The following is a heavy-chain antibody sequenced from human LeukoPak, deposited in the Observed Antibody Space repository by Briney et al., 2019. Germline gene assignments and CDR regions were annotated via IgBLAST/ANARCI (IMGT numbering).Heavy chain of an antibody. CDR3: AKAPLLRFLEWLLYFDY. CDR2: ISWNSGSI. V-gene: IGHV3-9*01. CDR1: GFTFDDYA. Sequence: SGGSLRLSCAAFGFTFDDYAMHWVRQAPGKGLEWVSGISWNSGSIDYADSVKGRFTISRDNAKNSLYLQMNSLRAEDTALYYCAKAPLLRFLEWLLYFDYWGQGTLVTVSS. J-gene: IGHJ4*02. D-gene: IGHD3-3*01.